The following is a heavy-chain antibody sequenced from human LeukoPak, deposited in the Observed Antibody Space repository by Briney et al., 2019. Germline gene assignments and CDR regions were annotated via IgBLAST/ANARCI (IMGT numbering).Heavy chain of an antibody. Sequence: SETLSLTCTVSGGSISSYYWSWIRQPPGKGLEWIGYIYYSGSTNYNPSLKSRVTISVDTSKNQFSLKLSSVTAADTAVYCCASSERGFLGPNTYYFDYWGQGTLVTVSS. CDR3: ASSERGFLGPNTYYFDY. CDR2: IYYSGST. J-gene: IGHJ4*02. V-gene: IGHV4-59*01. CDR1: GGSISSYY. D-gene: IGHD3-3*01.